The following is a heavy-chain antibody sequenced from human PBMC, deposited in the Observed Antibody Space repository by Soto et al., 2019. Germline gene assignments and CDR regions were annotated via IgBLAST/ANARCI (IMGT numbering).Heavy chain of an antibody. J-gene: IGHJ4*02. CDR1: GGSFSGYY. V-gene: IGHV4-34*01. CDR2: INHSGST. D-gene: IGHD5-12*01. CDR3: ARATPDIVATTDTPYFDY. Sequence: SETLSLTCAVYGGSFSGYYWSWIRQPPGKGLEWIGEINHSGSTNYNPSLKSRVTISVDTSKNQFSLKLRPVTAADTAVYYCARATPDIVATTDTPYFDYWGQGTLVTVSS.